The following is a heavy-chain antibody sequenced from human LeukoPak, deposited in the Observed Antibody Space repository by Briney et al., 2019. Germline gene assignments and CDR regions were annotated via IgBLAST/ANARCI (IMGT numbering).Heavy chain of an antibody. Sequence: SETLSLTCTVSGGSISSYYWSWIRQPPGKGLEWIGYIYYSGNTNYNPSLKSRVTISVDTSKNQFSLNLSSVTAADTAVYYCARGTGYYASGRYYYMDVWGKGTTVTISS. J-gene: IGHJ6*03. D-gene: IGHD3-10*01. V-gene: IGHV4-59*01. CDR3: ARGTGYYASGRYYYMDV. CDR1: GGSISSYY. CDR2: IYYSGNT.